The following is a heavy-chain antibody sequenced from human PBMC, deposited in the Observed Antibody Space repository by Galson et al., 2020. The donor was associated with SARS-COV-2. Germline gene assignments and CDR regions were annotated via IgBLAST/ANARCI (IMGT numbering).Heavy chain of an antibody. J-gene: IGHJ5*01. Sequence: ETSETLSLTCSVSGASITDYNWSWIRQPPGKGLEWIGFLSFGGTTNFNPSLRGRVTISGDTSKRQFSLKVTSLTAADTAVYYCVRGTGTTPFDSWGQGTLVTVSS. D-gene: IGHD1-1*01. CDR3: VRGTGTTPFDS. V-gene: IGHV4-59*01. CDR2: LSFGGTT. CDR1: GASITDYN.